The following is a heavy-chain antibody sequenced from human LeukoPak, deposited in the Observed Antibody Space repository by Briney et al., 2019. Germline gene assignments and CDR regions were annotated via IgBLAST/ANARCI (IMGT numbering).Heavy chain of an antibody. Sequence: GGSLRLSCAASGFNFRNYWMHWVRQAPGKGLVWVSRINSDGSSTSYADSVKGRLTISRDNAENTLYLQINSLRAEDTAVYYCATDEAATGRLDYWGQGTLVT. D-gene: IGHD1-1*01. CDR3: ATDEAATGRLDY. J-gene: IGHJ4*02. V-gene: IGHV3-74*01. CDR1: GFNFRNYW. CDR2: INSDGSST.